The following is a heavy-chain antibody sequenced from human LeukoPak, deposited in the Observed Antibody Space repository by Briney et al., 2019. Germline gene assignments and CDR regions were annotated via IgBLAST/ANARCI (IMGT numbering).Heavy chain of an antibody. CDR3: ARDLRYSDSSGYNPWFDP. J-gene: IGHJ5*02. Sequence: GGSLRLSCAASGFTFSDYYMSWIRQAPGKGLEWVSYISSSGSTIYYADSVKGRFTISRDNAKNSLYLQMNSLRAEDTAVYYCARDLRYSDSSGYNPWFDPWGQGTLVTVSS. CDR1: GFTFSDYY. D-gene: IGHD3-22*01. V-gene: IGHV3-11*01. CDR2: ISSSGSTI.